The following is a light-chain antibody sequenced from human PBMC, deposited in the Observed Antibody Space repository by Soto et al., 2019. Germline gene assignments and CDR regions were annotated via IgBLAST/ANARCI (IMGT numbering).Light chain of an antibody. V-gene: IGLV4-60*02. CDR3: ETWDSDTHTV. Sequence: QPVLTQSSSASASLGSSVKLTCTLSSGHSGYIIAWHQQQPGKAPRYLMKLEGSGSYNKGSGVPDRFSGSSSGADRYLTISTLQFEDEADYYCETWDSDTHTVFGGGTKLTVL. J-gene: IGLJ3*02. CDR1: SGHSGYI. CDR2: LEGSGSY.